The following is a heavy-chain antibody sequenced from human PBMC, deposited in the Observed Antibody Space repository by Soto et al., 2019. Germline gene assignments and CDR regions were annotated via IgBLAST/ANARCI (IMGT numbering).Heavy chain of an antibody. CDR3: AIGPRMWLAGGGY. CDR1: GGSFSGYY. CDR2: INHSGIT. J-gene: IGHJ4*02. V-gene: IGHV4-34*01. Sequence: LSLTCAVYGGSFSGYYWSWIRQPPGKGLEWLGEINHSGITDYNPSLKGRITISIDTSKKQFSMKLNSVTAADTAVYYCAIGPRMWLAGGGYWGQGTNVTVYS. D-gene: IGHD6-19*01.